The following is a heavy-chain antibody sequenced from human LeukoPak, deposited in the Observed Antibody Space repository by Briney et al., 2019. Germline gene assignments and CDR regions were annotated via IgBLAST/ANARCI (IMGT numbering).Heavy chain of an antibody. J-gene: IGHJ4*02. V-gene: IGHV1-46*01. CDR1: GYTFTSYY. CDR2: INPSGGST. D-gene: IGHD6-6*01. CDR3: ARGGEQLGSVTYYFDY. Sequence: ASVKVSCKASGYTFTSYYMHWVRQAPGQGLEWMGIINPSGGSTSYAQKFQGRVTMTRDTSTSTVCMELSSLRSEDTAVYYCARGGEQLGSVTYYFDYWGQGTLVTVSS.